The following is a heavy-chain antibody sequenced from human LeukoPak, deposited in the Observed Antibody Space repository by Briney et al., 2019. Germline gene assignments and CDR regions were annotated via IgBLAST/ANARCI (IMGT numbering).Heavy chain of an antibody. V-gene: IGHV4-34*01. D-gene: IGHD6-13*01. Sequence: SETLSLTCAVCGGSFSGYYWSWIRQPPGKGLEWIGEINHSGSTNYNPSLKSRVTISVDTSKNQFSLKLSSVTAADTAVYYCARGYSSSWYMVDHLDYWGQGTLVTVSS. CDR3: ARGYSSSWYMVDHLDY. J-gene: IGHJ4*02. CDR2: INHSGST. CDR1: GGSFSGYY.